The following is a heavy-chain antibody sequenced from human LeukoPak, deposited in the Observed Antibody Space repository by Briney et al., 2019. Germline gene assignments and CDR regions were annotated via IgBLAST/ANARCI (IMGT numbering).Heavy chain of an antibody. CDR3: AKDCSGDYFDY. CDR2: ISYDGSNK. V-gene: IGHV3-30*18. D-gene: IGHD3-10*02. CDR1: GFTFSSYG. Sequence: GGSLRLSCAASGFTFSSYGMHWVRQAPGKGLEWVAVISYDGSNKCYADSVKGRFTISRDNSKNTLYLQMNSLRAEDTAVYYCAKDCSGDYFDYWGQGTLVTVSS. J-gene: IGHJ4*02.